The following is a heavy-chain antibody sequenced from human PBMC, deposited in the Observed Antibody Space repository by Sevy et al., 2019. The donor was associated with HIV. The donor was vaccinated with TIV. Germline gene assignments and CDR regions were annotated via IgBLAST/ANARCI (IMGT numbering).Heavy chain of an antibody. CDR3: VKGPHPAVTTSYALDV. J-gene: IGHJ6*02. V-gene: IGHV3-30*02. Sequence: GGSLRLSCAASGFIFKSYGMRWVRQAPGKGLEWVTFIRNNGSTKYYADSVRGRFTASRDNSKNTLYLQMNSLRPEDTAVYYCVKGPHPAVTTSYALDVWGQGTTVTV. CDR2: IRNNGSTK. CDR1: GFIFKSYG. D-gene: IGHD4-17*01.